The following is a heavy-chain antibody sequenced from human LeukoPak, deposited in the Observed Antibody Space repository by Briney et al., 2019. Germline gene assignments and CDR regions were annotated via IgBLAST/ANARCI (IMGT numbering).Heavy chain of an antibody. CDR2: FDPEDGET. Sequence: ASVKVSCKVSGYTLTELSMHWVRQAPGKGLEWMGGFDPEDGETIYAQKFQGRVTMTEDTSTDTAYMELSSLRSEDTAVYYCAIEPSIAARMEAFDIWGQGTMVTVSS. CDR1: GYTLTELS. CDR3: AIEPSIAARMEAFDI. D-gene: IGHD6-6*01. V-gene: IGHV1-24*01. J-gene: IGHJ3*02.